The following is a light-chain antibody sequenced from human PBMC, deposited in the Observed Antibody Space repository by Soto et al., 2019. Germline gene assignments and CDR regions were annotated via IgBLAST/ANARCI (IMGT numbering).Light chain of an antibody. CDR1: QDISNY. J-gene: IGKJ5*01. V-gene: IGKV1-33*01. Sequence: DIHMTQSPSSLSSSVGDIVTITCQASQDISNYLNWYQQKLGKAPKLLIYDASNLETGVPSRFSGSGSGTDVTVTISSLQAEDIEKYYCQQYIHLITFGQGTLMEI. CDR2: DAS. CDR3: QQYIHLIT.